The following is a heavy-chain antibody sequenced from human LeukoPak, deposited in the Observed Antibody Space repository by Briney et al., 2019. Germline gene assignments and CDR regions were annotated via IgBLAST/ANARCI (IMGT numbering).Heavy chain of an antibody. CDR1: GGSFSGYY. CDR2: INHSGST. CDR3: AREQQLVLGAFDI. D-gene: IGHD6-13*01. V-gene: IGHV4-34*01. J-gene: IGHJ3*02. Sequence: SETLSLTCAVYGGSFSGYYWSWIRQPPGKGLEWIGEINHSGSTNYNPSLKSRVTISVDTSKNQFSLKLSSETAADTAVYYCAREQQLVLGAFDIWGQGTMVTVSS.